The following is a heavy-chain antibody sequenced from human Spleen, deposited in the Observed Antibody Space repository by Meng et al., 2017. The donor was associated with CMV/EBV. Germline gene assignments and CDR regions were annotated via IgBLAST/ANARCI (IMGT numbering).Heavy chain of an antibody. V-gene: IGHV3-13*01. J-gene: IGHJ6*02. D-gene: IGHD1-1*01. Sequence: GESLKISCAASGFTFSSYDMHWVRQATGKGLEWVSAIGAAGDTYYPGSVKGRFTISRDNAKNSLYLQMNSLRAEDTAVYYCARGIQKGYYYGMDVWGQGTTVTVSS. CDR2: IGAAGDT. CDR3: ARGIQKGYYYGMDV. CDR1: GFTFSSYD.